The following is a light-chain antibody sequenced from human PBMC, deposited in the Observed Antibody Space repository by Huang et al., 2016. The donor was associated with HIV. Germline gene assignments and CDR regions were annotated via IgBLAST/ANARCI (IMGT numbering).Light chain of an antibody. CDR3: QQYNDWPPLT. Sequence: EIEMTQSPATLSVSPGERATLSCRASHSVDRDLAWYPQKPGQAPRLLIYDASTRATGISAKFNGTGSGTEFSLSITNLQSEDVAVYYCQQYNDWPPLTFGGGAKVEI. J-gene: IGKJ4*01. CDR2: DAS. V-gene: IGKV3-15*01. CDR1: HSVDRD.